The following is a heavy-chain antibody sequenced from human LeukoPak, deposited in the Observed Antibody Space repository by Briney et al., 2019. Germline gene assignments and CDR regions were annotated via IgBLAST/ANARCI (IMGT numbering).Heavy chain of an antibody. CDR3: ARQPVEMSTIAAIDY. D-gene: IGHD5-24*01. Sequence: GGSLRLSCAASGFTFSDYYMSWIRQAPGKGLEWLSYITSSRIYTSYADSVKGRFTISRDNAKNTLYLQMNSLRAEDTAVYYCARQPVEMSTIAAIDYWGQGTLVTVSS. CDR1: GFTFSDYY. CDR2: ITSSRIYT. J-gene: IGHJ4*02. V-gene: IGHV3-11*03.